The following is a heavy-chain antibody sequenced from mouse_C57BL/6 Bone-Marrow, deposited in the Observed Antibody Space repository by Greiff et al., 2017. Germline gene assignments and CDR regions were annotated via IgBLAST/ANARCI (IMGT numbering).Heavy chain of an antibody. J-gene: IGHJ3*01. D-gene: IGHD2-4*01. CDR1: GFTFSDYY. V-gene: IGHV5-12*01. CDR2: ISNGGGRT. CDR3: SRRSYRYYYDGGWFAY. Sequence: EVQRVESGGGLVQPGGSLKLSCAASGFTFSDYYMSWVRQTPETRLEWVAYISNGGGRTYYPDTVKGRFNISRDNAKNPLYLQMSRLKYEDTAMYYFSRRSYRYYYDGGWFAYWGQGTLVTVSA.